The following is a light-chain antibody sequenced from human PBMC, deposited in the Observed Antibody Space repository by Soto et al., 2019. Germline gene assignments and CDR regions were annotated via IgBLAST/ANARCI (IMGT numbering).Light chain of an antibody. CDR1: NIGSKS. V-gene: IGLV3-21*02. J-gene: IGLJ1*01. CDR2: DDS. CDR3: QVWDSSSDHRGV. Sequence: SYALTQPPSVSVAPGQTARITCGGTNIGSKSVHWYQQKPGQAPVLVVYDDSDRPSGIPERFSGSNSGNTATLTISRVEAGDEADYYCQVWDSSSDHRGVFGTGTKVTVL.